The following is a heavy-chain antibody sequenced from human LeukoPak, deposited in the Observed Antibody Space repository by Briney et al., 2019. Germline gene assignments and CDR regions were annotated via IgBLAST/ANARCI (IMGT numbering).Heavy chain of an antibody. D-gene: IGHD6-19*01. CDR2: INHSGST. J-gene: IGHJ3*02. CDR1: GGSFSGYY. Sequence: SETLSLTCAVYGGSFSGYYWSWIRQPPGKGLEWIGEINHSGSTNYNPSLKSRVTISVDTSKNQFSPKLSSVTAADTAVYYCAREGVIAVALDAFDIWGQGTMVTVSS. CDR3: AREGVIAVALDAFDI. V-gene: IGHV4-34*01.